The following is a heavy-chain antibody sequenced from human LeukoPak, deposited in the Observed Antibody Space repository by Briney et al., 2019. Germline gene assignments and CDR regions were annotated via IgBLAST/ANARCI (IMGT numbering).Heavy chain of an antibody. CDR3: ARSRSVSNYKGMDV. V-gene: IGHV3-30*02. CDR2: IRNDGNYK. Sequence: PGGSLRLSCAASGFTFSIYAIHWVRQAPGKGLEWVAFIRNDGNYKSYADSVKGRFTISRDNARNSLYLQMNSLRAEDTAVYYCARSRSVSNYKGMDVWGQGTTVTVSS. J-gene: IGHJ6*02. CDR1: GFTFSIYA. D-gene: IGHD5/OR15-5a*01.